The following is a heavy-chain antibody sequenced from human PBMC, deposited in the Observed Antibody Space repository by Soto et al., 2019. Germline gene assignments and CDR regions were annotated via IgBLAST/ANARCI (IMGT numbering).Heavy chain of an antibody. CDR1: GFTFSSYI. Sequence: EVQLVESGGGLVQPGGSLRLSCAASGFTFSSYIMNWVRQAPGKGLEWVSFISSSSSTIYYADSVKGRFTISRDNAKNSLYLQMNSRRAEDTAVYYCARYGDYSWYFDLWGRGTLVTVSS. J-gene: IGHJ2*01. V-gene: IGHV3-48*01. CDR2: ISSSSSTI. CDR3: ARYGDYSWYFDL. D-gene: IGHD4-17*01.